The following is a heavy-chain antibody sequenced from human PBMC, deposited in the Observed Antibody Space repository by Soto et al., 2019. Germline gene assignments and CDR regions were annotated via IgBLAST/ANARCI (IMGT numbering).Heavy chain of an antibody. CDR1: GFTFSTYG. CDR3: AKDKAAGNYGVYYYYGMDV. J-gene: IGHJ6*02. V-gene: IGHV3-30*18. CDR2: FSYDGRNK. D-gene: IGHD4-17*01. Sequence: GGSLRLSCAASGFTFSTYGMHWVRQAPGKGLEWVAVFSYDGRNKYYADSVKGRFTISRDKSKNTLYLQMNSLRAEDTAVYYCAKDKAAGNYGVYYYYGMDVWGQGTTVTVSS.